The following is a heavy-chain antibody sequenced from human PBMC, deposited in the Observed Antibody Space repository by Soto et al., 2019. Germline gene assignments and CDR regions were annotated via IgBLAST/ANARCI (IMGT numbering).Heavy chain of an antibody. J-gene: IGHJ4*02. V-gene: IGHV1-8*01. CDR3: AGEGGGAGGG. D-gene: IGHD6-19*01. Sequence: QVQLVQSGAEVKKPGASVKVSCKASGYTFTSYDINWVRQATGQGLESMGWMNPNSGNTGFAQKFQGRVNMTRNTSQSTALLGLSSLRFEDPAVFYRAGEGGGAGGGWGQGTLVTVSS. CDR2: MNPNSGNT. CDR1: GYTFTSYD.